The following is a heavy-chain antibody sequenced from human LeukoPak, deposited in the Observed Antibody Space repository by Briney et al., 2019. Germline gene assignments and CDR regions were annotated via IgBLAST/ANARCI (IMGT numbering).Heavy chain of an antibody. CDR1: GFRFSSDW. D-gene: IGHD3-9*01. CDR3: AREPDILTGVAYDV. Sequence: QTGGSLRLSCAASGFRFSSDWMNWVRQAPGKGLEWVANINQDGSKKYYVDSVKGRFTISRDNAKNSLYLQMNSLRAEDTAVYYCAREPDILTGVAYDVWGQGTMVTVSS. CDR2: INQDGSKK. J-gene: IGHJ3*01. V-gene: IGHV3-7*05.